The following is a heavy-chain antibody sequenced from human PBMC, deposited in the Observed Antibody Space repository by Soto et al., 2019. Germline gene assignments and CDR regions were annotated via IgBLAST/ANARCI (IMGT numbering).Heavy chain of an antibody. CDR3: AREYSSGWYLDY. Sequence: SETLSLTCTVSGGSISRYYWSWIRQPAGKGLEWIGRIYTSGSTNYNPSLKSRVTMSVDTSKNQFSLKLSSVTAADTAVYYCAREYSSGWYLDYWGQGTLVTVSS. J-gene: IGHJ4*02. D-gene: IGHD6-19*01. V-gene: IGHV4-4*07. CDR1: GGSISRYY. CDR2: IYTSGST.